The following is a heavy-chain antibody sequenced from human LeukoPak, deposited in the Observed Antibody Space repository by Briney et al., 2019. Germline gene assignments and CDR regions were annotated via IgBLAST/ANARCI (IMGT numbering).Heavy chain of an antibody. Sequence: GGSLRLSCAASGFTFSSYAMSWVRQAPGKGLEWVSSISNTGGSTYYADSVKGRFTISRDNSKNTLYLQMYSLRAEDTAVYYCAKGRGTGVTTPGAFDIWGQGTMVTVSS. J-gene: IGHJ3*02. D-gene: IGHD1-26*01. CDR3: AKGRGTGVTTPGAFDI. CDR1: GFTFSSYA. V-gene: IGHV3-23*01. CDR2: ISNTGGST.